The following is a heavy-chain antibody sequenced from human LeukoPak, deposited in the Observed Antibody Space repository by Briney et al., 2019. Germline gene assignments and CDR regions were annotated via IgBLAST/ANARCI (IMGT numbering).Heavy chain of an antibody. CDR3: ATLWLEDYYGMDV. CDR2: IYYSGST. CDR1: GGSISSGGYY. V-gene: IGHV4-31*03. Sequence: SETLSLTCTVSGGSISSGGYYWSWIRQHPGKGLEWIGYIYYSGSTYYNPSLKSRVTISVGTSKNQFSLKLSSVTAADTAVYYCATLWLEDYYGMDVWGQGTTVTVSS. D-gene: IGHD6-19*01. J-gene: IGHJ6*02.